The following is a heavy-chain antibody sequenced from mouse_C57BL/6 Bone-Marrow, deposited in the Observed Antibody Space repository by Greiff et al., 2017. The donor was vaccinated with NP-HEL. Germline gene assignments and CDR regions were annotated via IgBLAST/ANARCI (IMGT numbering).Heavy chain of an antibody. CDR2: INYDGSST. CDR1: GFTFSDYY. Sequence: EVKVVESEGGLVQPGSSMKLSCTASGFTFSDYYMAWVRQVPEKGLEWVANINYDGSSTYYLDSLKSRFIISRDNAKNILYLQMSSLKSEDTATYYCARDDSTYPMDYWGQGTSVTVSS. CDR3: ARDDSTYPMDY. J-gene: IGHJ4*01. D-gene: IGHD5-1*01. V-gene: IGHV5-16*01.